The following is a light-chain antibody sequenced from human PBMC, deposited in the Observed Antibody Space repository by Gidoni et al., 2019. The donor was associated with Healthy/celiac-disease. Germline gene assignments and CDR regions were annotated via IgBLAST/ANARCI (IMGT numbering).Light chain of an antibody. CDR3: QSYDSSLSGSV. V-gene: IGLV1-40*01. Sequence: QSVLTQPPSVSGAPGQRVTISCTGSRSNIGAGYDVHGYQQLPGTAPKLLIYGNSNRPSGVPDRFSGSKSGTSASLAITGLQAEDEADYYCQSYDSSLSGSVFGGGTKLTVL. J-gene: IGLJ2*01. CDR2: GNS. CDR1: RSNIGAGYD.